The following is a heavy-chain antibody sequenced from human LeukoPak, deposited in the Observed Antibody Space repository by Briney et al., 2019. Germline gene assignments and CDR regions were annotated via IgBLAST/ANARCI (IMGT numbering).Heavy chain of an antibody. V-gene: IGHV1-69*05. J-gene: IGHJ5*02. Sequence: SVKVSCKASGGTFSSYAISWVRQALGQGLEWMGGIIPIFGTANYAQKFQGRVTITTDESTSTAYMELSSLRSEDTAVYYCARSLVPAAMYSWFDPWGQGTLVTVSS. CDR3: ARSLVPAAMYSWFDP. D-gene: IGHD2-2*01. CDR2: IIPIFGTA. CDR1: GGTFSSYA.